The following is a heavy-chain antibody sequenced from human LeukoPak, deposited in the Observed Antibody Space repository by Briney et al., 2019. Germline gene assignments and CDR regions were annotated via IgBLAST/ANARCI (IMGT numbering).Heavy chain of an antibody. CDR1: GGSISSGGYN. Sequence: PSETLSLTCTVSGGSISSGGYNWSWIRQHPGKGLECIGYIYYTGSTNYNPSLKSRVTISVDTSKNQFSLKLSSVTATDTAVYYCARGGYASGWYLDYWGQGTLVTVSP. V-gene: IGHV4-61*08. CDR2: IYYTGST. D-gene: IGHD6-19*01. CDR3: ARGGYASGWYLDY. J-gene: IGHJ4*02.